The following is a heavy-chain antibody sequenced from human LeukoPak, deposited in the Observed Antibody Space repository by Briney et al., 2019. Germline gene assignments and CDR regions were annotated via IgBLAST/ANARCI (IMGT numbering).Heavy chain of an antibody. D-gene: IGHD2-2*01. J-gene: IGHJ5*02. V-gene: IGHV1-46*01. CDR1: GYTFTGYY. Sequence: GASVKVSCKASGYTFTGYYMHWVRQAPGQGLEWMGIINPSGGSTSYAQKFQGRVTMTRDMSTSTVYMELSSLRSEDTAVYYCARGFVVPAARNWFDPWGQGTLVTVSS. CDR2: INPSGGST. CDR3: ARGFVVPAARNWFDP.